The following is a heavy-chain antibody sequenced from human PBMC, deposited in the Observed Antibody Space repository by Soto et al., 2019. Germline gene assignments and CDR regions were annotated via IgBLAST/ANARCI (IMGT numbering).Heavy chain of an antibody. J-gene: IGHJ6*02. D-gene: IGHD3-3*01. CDR1: GFTFSSYW. Sequence: PGGSLRLSCAASGFTFSSYWMSWVRQAPGKGLEWVANIKQDGSEKYYVDSVKGRFTISRDNAKNSLYLQMNSLRAEDTAVYYSARAGSYYDFWSGYYSHYYYYGMDVCGQGTTVPVSS. V-gene: IGHV3-7*05. CDR2: IKQDGSEK. CDR3: ARAGSYYDFWSGYYSHYYYYGMDV.